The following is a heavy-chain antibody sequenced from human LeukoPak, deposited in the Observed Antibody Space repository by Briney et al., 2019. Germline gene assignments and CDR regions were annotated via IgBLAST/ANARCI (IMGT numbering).Heavy chain of an antibody. CDR3: ARDTPPSYWYGMDV. V-gene: IGHV3-7*01. Sequence: GGSLRLSCAASGFAFSGYSMTWVRQAPGKGLEWVADINEDGTEKNYMDSVKGRFTISRDNAKNSLYLQMNSLRAEDTAVYYCARDTPPSYWYGMDVWGQGTTVTVSS. CDR1: GFAFSGYS. CDR2: INEDGTEK. J-gene: IGHJ6*02. D-gene: IGHD3-10*01.